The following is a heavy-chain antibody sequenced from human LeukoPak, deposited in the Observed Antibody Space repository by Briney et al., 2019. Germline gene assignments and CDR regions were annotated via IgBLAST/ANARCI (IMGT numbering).Heavy chain of an antibody. CDR3: ASTRYLYGRIDY. Sequence: SETLSLTCAVYGGSFSGYYWSWIRQPPGKGLEWIGEINHSGSTNYNPSLKSRVTMSVDTSKNQFSLKLSSVTAADTAVYYCASTRYLYGRIDYWGQGTLVTVSS. V-gene: IGHV4-34*01. D-gene: IGHD4-17*01. CDR1: GGSFSGYY. J-gene: IGHJ4*02. CDR2: INHSGST.